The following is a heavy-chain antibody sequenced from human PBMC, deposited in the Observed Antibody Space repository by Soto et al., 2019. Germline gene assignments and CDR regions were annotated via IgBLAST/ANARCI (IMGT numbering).Heavy chain of an antibody. V-gene: IGHV1-18*01. Sequence: QVQLVQSGAEVKKPGASVKVSCKTSGYTFTSHGISWVRQAPGQGLEWMGWISPYNDDTNYAQKLQGRVSVTTDSSTRTAYMELRSLRSEDTAVYYCARMVRGSTVGYYYYMDVWGKGTTVTVSS. D-gene: IGHD3-10*01. CDR2: ISPYNDDT. CDR1: GYTFTSHG. CDR3: ARMVRGSTVGYYYYMDV. J-gene: IGHJ6*03.